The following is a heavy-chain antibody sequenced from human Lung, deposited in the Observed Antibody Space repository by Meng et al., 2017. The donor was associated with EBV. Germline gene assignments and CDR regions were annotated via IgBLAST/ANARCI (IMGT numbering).Heavy chain of an antibody. J-gene: IGHJ5*02. CDR1: GYTFTGYY. Sequence: QVQLVQSGAEVKNPGASVKVSCKASGYTFTGYYMHWVRQAPGQGLEWMGRINPNSGGTNYAQKFQGRVTMTRDTSISTAYMELSRLRSDDTAVYYCVHQAVAGTRGWFDPWGQGTLVTVSS. CDR3: VHQAVAGTRGWFDP. CDR2: INPNSGGT. D-gene: IGHD6-19*01. V-gene: IGHV1-2*06.